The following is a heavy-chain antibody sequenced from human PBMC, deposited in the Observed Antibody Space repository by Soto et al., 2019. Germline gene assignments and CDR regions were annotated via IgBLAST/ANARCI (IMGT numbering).Heavy chain of an antibody. J-gene: IGHJ4*02. D-gene: IGHD4-17*01. Sequence: QVQLVQSGAEVKKPGSSVKVSCKASGGTFSSYAISWVRQAPGQGLEWMGGIIPIFGTANYAQKFQGRVTRTADECTSTACMERSSLRSEETAVYYCARDAVPGYGDYHLDYWGQGTLVTVSS. CDR2: IIPIFGTA. CDR1: GGTFSSYA. V-gene: IGHV1-69*12. CDR3: ARDAVPGYGDYHLDY.